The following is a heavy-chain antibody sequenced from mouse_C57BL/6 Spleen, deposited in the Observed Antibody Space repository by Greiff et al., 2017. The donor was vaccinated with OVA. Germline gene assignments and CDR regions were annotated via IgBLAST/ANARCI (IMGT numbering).Heavy chain of an antibody. D-gene: IGHD5-1*01. CDR3: ARWGSNWYFDV. CDR1: GYTFTSYW. V-gene: IGHV1-64*01. Sequence: VKLQQPGAELVKPGASVKLSCKASGYTFTSYWMHWVKQRPGQGLEWIGMIHPNSGSTNYNEKFKSKATLTVDKASSTAYMQLSSLTSEDSAVYYCARWGSNWYFDVWGTGTTVTVSS. J-gene: IGHJ1*03. CDR2: IHPNSGST.